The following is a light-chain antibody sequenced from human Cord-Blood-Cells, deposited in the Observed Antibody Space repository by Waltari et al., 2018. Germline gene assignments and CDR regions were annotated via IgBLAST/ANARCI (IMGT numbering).Light chain of an antibody. J-gene: IGKJ4*01. CDR3: QQRSNWPPGST. CDR1: QSVSSY. Sequence: EIVLTQSPATLSLSPGKRATLSCRASQSVSSYLAWYQQKPGQAPRLLIYDASNRATGIPARFSGSGSGTDFTLTISSLEPEDFAVYYCQQRSNWPPGSTFGGGTKVEIK. CDR2: DAS. V-gene: IGKV3-11*01.